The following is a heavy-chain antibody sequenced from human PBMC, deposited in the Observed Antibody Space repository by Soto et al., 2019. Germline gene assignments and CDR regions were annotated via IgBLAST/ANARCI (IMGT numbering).Heavy chain of an antibody. J-gene: IGHJ4*02. V-gene: IGHV1-69*01. Sequence: QVQLVQSGAEVKKPGSSVKVSCKASGGTFSNYAINWVRQAPGQGLEWMGGIIHIFGTGNYAQKFQGRVTITADESTSTAYLDLSGLRPEDTAVYYCARPVEMATISRSYLFYWGQGTLVTVSS. CDR3: ARPVEMATISRSYLFY. CDR2: IIHIFGTG. D-gene: IGHD5-12*01. CDR1: GGTFSNYA.